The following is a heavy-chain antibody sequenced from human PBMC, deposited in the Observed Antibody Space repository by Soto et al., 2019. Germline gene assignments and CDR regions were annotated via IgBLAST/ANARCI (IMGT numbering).Heavy chain of an antibody. CDR2: IYYSGST. D-gene: IGHD2-15*01. J-gene: IGHJ3*02. V-gene: IGHV4-31*03. Sequence: SETLSLTCTVSGGSISSGGYYWSWIRQHPGKGLEWIGYIYYSGSTYYNPSLKSRVTISVDTSKNQFSLKLSSVTAADTAVYYCSSARDIVVVVAAPATTDAFDIWSQGTMVTVSS. CDR3: SSARDIVVVVAAPATTDAFDI. CDR1: GGSISSGGYY.